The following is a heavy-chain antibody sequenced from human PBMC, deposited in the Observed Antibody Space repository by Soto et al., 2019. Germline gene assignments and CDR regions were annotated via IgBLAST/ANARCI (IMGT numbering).Heavy chain of an antibody. Sequence: NPSETLSLTCSVSGGSVSDKTYYWSWIRQSPGKGLEWIGYIYYSGTTNYNPSLKSRVTISVDRSKNQFSLKLSSVTAADTAVYYCARVAATPWGQNWFDPWGQGTLVTVSS. CDR3: ARVAATPWGQNWFDP. V-gene: IGHV4-61*01. D-gene: IGHD2-15*01. CDR2: IYYSGTT. CDR1: GGSVSDKTYY. J-gene: IGHJ5*02.